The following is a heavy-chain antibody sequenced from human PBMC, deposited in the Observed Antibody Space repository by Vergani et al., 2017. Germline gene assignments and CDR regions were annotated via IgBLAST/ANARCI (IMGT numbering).Heavy chain of an antibody. Sequence: QVQLQESGPGLVKPSETLSLTCAVSGYSISSGYYWGWIRQPPGKGLEWIGSIYHSGSTYYNPSLKSRVTISVDTSKNQFSLQLTSVTAADSALYFCASIARDPTRRKPPSDYWGQGILVTVSS. CDR1: GYSISSGYY. CDR2: IYHSGST. CDR3: ASIARDPTRRKPPSDY. D-gene: IGHD3-16*02. J-gene: IGHJ4*02. V-gene: IGHV4-38-2*01.